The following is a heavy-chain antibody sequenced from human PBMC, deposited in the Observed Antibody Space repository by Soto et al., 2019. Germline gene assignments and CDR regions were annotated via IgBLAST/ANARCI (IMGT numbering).Heavy chain of an antibody. CDR2: ITDSSDTV. V-gene: IGHV3-48*02. CDR1: GFTFSNYN. CDR3: ARDFGHGYYLDY. Sequence: GGSLRLSCAASGFTFSNYNMNWVRQAPGKGLEWVSYITDSSDTVHYADSVRGRFTISRDNAESSLYLQMNSLRDEDTAVYFCARDFGHGYYLDYWGRGTLVTVSS. D-gene: IGHD3-3*01. J-gene: IGHJ4*02.